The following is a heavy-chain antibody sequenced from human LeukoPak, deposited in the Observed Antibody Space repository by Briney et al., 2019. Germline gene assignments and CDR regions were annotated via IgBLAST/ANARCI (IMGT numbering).Heavy chain of an antibody. CDR2: INPNSGGT. D-gene: IGHD3-10*01. CDR1: GYTFTGYY. CDR3: ARVGRGVIITYDY. J-gene: IGHJ4*02. Sequence: ASVKVSCKASGYTFTGYYMHWVRQAPGQGLEWMGWINPNSGGTNYAQKFQGSVTMTRDTSIRTSYMELRRLRSDDTAVYYCARVGRGVIITYDYWGQGTLVSVSS. V-gene: IGHV1-2*02.